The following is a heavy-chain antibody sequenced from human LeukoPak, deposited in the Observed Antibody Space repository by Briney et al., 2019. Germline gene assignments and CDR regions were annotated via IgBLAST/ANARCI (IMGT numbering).Heavy chain of an antibody. CDR2: LYSSGST. V-gene: IGHV4-39*01. CDR1: GGPISGSSHY. J-gene: IGHJ4*02. Sequence: PSETLSLTCTVSGGPISGSSHYWVWIRQSTGKGLEWIGNLYSSGSTYYNPSLQSRVTISVDTSKNQFSLSLTSVTAADTAVYYCVRQFDYCGQGILVTVSS. CDR3: VRQFDY.